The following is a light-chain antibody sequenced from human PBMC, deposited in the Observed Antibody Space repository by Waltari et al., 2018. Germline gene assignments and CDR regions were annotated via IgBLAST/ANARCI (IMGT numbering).Light chain of an antibody. CDR3: QVWDSRSGI. Sequence: SYVLTQPPSVSVAPGKTATITCGANKIGTKHVHWYQKKPGKAPVLVIFDDRNRPSGIPERISGSNSGNTATLTISRAEAGDEADYYCQVWDSRSGIFGGGTKLTVL. CDR1: KIGTKH. J-gene: IGLJ2*01. V-gene: IGLV3-21*04. CDR2: DDR.